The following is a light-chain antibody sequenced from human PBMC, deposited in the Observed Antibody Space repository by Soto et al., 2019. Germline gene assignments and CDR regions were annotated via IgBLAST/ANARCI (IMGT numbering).Light chain of an antibody. Sequence: QSALTQPPSVSGAPGQRVTISCTGSSSNIGAGHDVHWYQQLPGTAPKLLIYGNTNRPSGVPDRFSGSKSGTSASLAITGLQAEDEADYYCQSYDSSLSGWVFGGGTQLTVL. J-gene: IGLJ7*01. CDR3: QSYDSSLSGWV. V-gene: IGLV1-40*01. CDR1: SSNIGAGHD. CDR2: GNT.